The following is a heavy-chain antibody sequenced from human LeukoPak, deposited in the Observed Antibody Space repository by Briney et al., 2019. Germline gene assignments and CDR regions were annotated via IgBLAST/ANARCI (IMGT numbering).Heavy chain of an antibody. D-gene: IGHD3-10*01. CDR3: ARDPPGGPDNWFDP. Sequence: SVKVSCKASGGTFSSYAISWVRQAPGQGLEWMGGIIPIFGTANYAQKFQGRVTITANESTSTVYMELSSLRSEDAAVYYCARDPPGGPDNWFDPWGQGTLVTVSS. CDR1: GGTFSSYA. V-gene: IGHV1-69*13. CDR2: IIPIFGTA. J-gene: IGHJ5*02.